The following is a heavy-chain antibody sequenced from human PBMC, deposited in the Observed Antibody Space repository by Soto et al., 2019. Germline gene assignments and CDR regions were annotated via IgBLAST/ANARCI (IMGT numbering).Heavy chain of an antibody. J-gene: IGHJ6*02. V-gene: IGHV1-69*13. Sequence: PVKVSWKASAGTFNSSELTWVRQAPGQGREWMGGIIPIFGSSNYAQKFQGRVTISADESRSIVYMELSSLRSEDTAVYFCATFRYCSRYTFYTYYQCMDACCQGX. CDR2: IIPIFGSS. D-gene: IGHD2-8*01. CDR1: AGTFNSSE. CDR3: ATFRYCSRYTFYTYYQCMDA.